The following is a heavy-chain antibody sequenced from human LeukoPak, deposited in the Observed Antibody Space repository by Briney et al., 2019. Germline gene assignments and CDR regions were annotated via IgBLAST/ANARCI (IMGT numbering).Heavy chain of an antibody. D-gene: IGHD3-10*01. V-gene: IGHV3-48*02. J-gene: IGHJ4*02. CDR2: ISSSGSII. CDR3: ASSYGSGSYYTEY. CDR1: GFTFSNYA. Sequence: PGGSLRLSCAASGFTFSNYAMSWVRQAPGKGLEWVSYISSSGSIIYYADSVKGRFTISRDNAKDSLYLQMNSLRDEDTAVYYCASSYGSGSYYTEYWGQGTLVTVSS.